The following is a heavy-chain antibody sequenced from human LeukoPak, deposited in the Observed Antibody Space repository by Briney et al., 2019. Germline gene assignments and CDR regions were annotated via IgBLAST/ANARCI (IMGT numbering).Heavy chain of an antibody. D-gene: IGHD1-1*01. CDR3: AKDLQNWNDVSGWFDP. Sequence: GGSLRLSCAASGFTFSSYWMSWVRQAPGKGLEWVANIKQDGSEKYYVDSVKGRFTISRDNSKNTLYLQMKSLRAEDTALYYCAKDLQNWNDVSGWFDPWGLGTLVTVSS. CDR1: GFTFSSYW. J-gene: IGHJ5*02. V-gene: IGHV3-7*03. CDR2: IKQDGSEK.